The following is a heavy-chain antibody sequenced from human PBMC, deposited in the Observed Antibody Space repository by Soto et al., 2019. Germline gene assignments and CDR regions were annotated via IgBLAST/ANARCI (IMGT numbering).Heavy chain of an antibody. D-gene: IGHD1-1*01. CDR3: ARGRNWINRVLDY. CDR1: GVSFSGYY. CDR2: INHSGST. J-gene: IGHJ4*02. V-gene: IGHV4-34*01. Sequence: SETLSLTCAVYGVSFSGYYWTWIRQPPGKGLEWIGEINHSGSTNYNPSLKSRVTISVDTSKNQFSLKLSSVTAADTAVYYCARGRNWINRVLDYWGQGTQVTVSS.